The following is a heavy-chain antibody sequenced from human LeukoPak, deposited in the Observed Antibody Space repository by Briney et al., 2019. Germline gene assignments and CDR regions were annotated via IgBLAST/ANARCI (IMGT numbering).Heavy chain of an antibody. Sequence: SVKVSCKASGGTFSSYAISWVRQAPGQGLEWMGGIIPIFGTANYAQKFQGRVTITADESTSTAYMELSSLRSEDTAVYYCARVSPRYCSGGSCYLGGFDYWGQGTLVTVSS. J-gene: IGHJ4*02. D-gene: IGHD2-15*01. CDR2: IIPIFGTA. CDR3: ARVSPRYCSGGSCYLGGFDY. CDR1: GGTFSSYA. V-gene: IGHV1-69*13.